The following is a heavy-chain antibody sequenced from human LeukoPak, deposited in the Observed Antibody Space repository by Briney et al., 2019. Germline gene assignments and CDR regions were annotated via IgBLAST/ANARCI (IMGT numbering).Heavy chain of an antibody. J-gene: IGHJ4*02. CDR3: ARGGPPRHSDWLVDF. CDR2: ISFDRSTT. V-gene: IGHV3-30-3*01. CDR1: GFTFSNYA. Sequence: GGSLRLSCAASGFTFSNYAMHWVRQAPGKGLEWVAVISFDRSTTYNADSVKGRFTISRDDSRNTLYLQMSSLSPEDTAVYYCARGGPPRHSDWLVDFWGQGTLVTVSS. D-gene: IGHD3-9*01.